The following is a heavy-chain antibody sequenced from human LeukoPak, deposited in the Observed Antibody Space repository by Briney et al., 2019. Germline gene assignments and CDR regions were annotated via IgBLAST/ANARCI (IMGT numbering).Heavy chain of an antibody. D-gene: IGHD2-15*01. J-gene: IGHJ6*02. CDR1: GYTLTYYY. CDR3: ARVLRIINGLDV. V-gene: IGHV1-2*02. Sequence: GASVTVTFSSSGYTLTYYYNYWVRQAPGQGQGWVGWLNTNSGGTNYAQKFQGRVTITSDKTISKDYMQMSMRTSDDTAIYYCARVLRIINGLDVWGQGTTVIVSS. CDR2: LNTNSGGT.